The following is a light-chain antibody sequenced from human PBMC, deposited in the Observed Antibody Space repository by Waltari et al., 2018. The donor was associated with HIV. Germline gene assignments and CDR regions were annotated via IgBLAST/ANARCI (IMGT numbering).Light chain of an antibody. J-gene: IGLJ3*02. CDR2: DVT. V-gene: IGLV2-14*03. CDR1: SDDVGYYNY. Sequence: QSALTQPASLSGSPGQSIVIACTGTSDDVGYYNYVSWYQQHPDKVPKLVIYDVTSRPSGVSNRFSGSKSGNTASLTISGLRADDEADYYCSSYVGSSTSWLFGGGTKLTV. CDR3: SSYVGSSTSWL.